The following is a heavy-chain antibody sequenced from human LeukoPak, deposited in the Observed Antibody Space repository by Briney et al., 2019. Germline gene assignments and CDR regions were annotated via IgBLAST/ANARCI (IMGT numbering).Heavy chain of an antibody. CDR2: ISSSGSTI. CDR3: ARDPYLRYFDCFDY. V-gene: IGHV3-48*03. D-gene: IGHD3-9*01. CDR1: GFTFSSYE. Sequence: GGSLRLSCAASGFTFSSYEMNWVRQAPGKGLEWVSHISSSGSTIYYADSVKGRFTISRDNAKNSPYLQMNSLRAEDTAVYYCARDPYLRYFDCFDYWGQGTLVTVSS. J-gene: IGHJ4*02.